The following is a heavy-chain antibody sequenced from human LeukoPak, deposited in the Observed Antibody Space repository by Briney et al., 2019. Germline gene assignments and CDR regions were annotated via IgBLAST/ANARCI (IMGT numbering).Heavy chain of an antibody. D-gene: IGHD4-23*01. J-gene: IGHJ6*03. CDR2: IHTSGGT. CDR1: GGSISSSH. CDR3: ARGTSTVVTPNYYYYYCMDV. V-gene: IGHV4-4*09. Sequence: PSETLSLTCTVSGGSISSSHWSWIRQPPGKGLEWIGNIHTSGGTNYSPSLKSRVTISADTSRNQFSLKLSSVTAADTAAYYCARGTSTVVTPNYYYYYCMDVWGKGTTVTVSS.